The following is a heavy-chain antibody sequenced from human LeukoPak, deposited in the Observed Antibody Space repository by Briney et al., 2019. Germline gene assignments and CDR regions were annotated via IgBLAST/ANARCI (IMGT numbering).Heavy chain of an antibody. V-gene: IGHV4-39*07. CDR1: GGSISSYY. J-gene: IGHJ4*02. CDR3: ATVDYGDYGRYFDY. CDR2: IYYSGST. Sequence: PSETLSLTCTVSGGSISSYYWGWIRQPPGKGLEWIGSIYYSGSTYYNPSLKSRVTISVDTSKNQFSLKLSSVTAVDTAVYYCATVDYGDYGRYFDYWGQGTLVTVSS. D-gene: IGHD4-17*01.